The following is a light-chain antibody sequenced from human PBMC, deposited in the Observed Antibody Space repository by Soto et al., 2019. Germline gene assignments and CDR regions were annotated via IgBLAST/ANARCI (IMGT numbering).Light chain of an antibody. CDR2: LNSDGSH. V-gene: IGLV4-69*01. Sequence: VLTQSPSASASLGASVKLTCTLSSGHSSYAIAWHQQQPEKGPRYLMKLNSDGSHNKGDGIPDRFSGSSSGAEHYLTISRLQSDDEADYYCQTWGTGIVVFGGGTKLTVL. CDR1: SGHSSYA. J-gene: IGLJ2*01. CDR3: QTWGTGIVV.